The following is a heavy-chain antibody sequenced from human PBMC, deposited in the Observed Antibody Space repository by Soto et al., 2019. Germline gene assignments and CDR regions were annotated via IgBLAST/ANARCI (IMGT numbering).Heavy chain of an antibody. J-gene: IGHJ6*02. D-gene: IGHD1-20*01. CDR3: TAKLTSEMDV. Sequence: GESLKISCKGSQYNFMNFWVGWVRQMPGKGLEWMGIIFPADSDTRFSPSFQGRVTMSVDKSIYTAYLQWSSLEASDTAIYYCTAKLTSEMDVWGQGTPVTVSS. V-gene: IGHV5-51*01. CDR1: QYNFMNFW. CDR2: IFPADSDT.